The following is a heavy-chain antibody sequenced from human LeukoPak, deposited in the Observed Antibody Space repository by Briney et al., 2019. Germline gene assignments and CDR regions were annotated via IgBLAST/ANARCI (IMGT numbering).Heavy chain of an antibody. V-gene: IGHV3-48*03. CDR1: GFTFSSYE. J-gene: IGHJ4*02. CDR3: ARALGLFSGSYYGRDSGFDY. CDR2: ISSRGSTI. D-gene: IGHD1-26*01. Sequence: PGGSLRLSCAASGFTFSSYEMNWVRQAPGKGLEWVSYISSRGSTIYYADSVKGQFTISRDNAKNSLYLQMNSLRAEDTAVYYCARALGLFSGSYYGRDSGFDYWGQGTLVTVSS.